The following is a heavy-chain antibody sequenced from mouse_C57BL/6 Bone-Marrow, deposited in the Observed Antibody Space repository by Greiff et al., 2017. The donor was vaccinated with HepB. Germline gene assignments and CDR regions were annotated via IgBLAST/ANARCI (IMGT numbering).Heavy chain of an antibody. V-gene: IGHV14-1*01. Sequence: VQLQQSGAELVRPGASVKLSCTASGFNIKDYYMHWVKQRPEQGLEWIGRIDPEDGDTEYAPKFQGKATMTADTSSNTAYLQLSSLTSEDTAVYYCTTYYYGSSSYWYCDVWGTGTTVTVSS. J-gene: IGHJ1*03. CDR3: TTYYYGSSSYWYCDV. CDR2: IDPEDGDT. D-gene: IGHD1-1*01. CDR1: GFNIKDYY.